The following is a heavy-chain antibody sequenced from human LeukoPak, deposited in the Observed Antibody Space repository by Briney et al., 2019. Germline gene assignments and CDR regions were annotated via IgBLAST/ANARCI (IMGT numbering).Heavy chain of an antibody. CDR3: ARVDYDSSGYFDF. CDR2: IYYSGST. V-gene: IGHV4-59*01. CDR1: GGSINTYY. D-gene: IGHD3-22*01. Sequence: PSETLSLTCTVSGGSINTYYWSWIRQPPGKGLEWIGFIYYSGSTNYNPSLKSRVTISVDTSKNHFSLKLYSVIAADTAVYYCARVDYDSSGYFDFWGQGTLVTVSS. J-gene: IGHJ4*02.